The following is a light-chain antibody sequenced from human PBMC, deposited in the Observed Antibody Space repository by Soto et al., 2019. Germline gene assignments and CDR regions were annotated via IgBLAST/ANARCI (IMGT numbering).Light chain of an antibody. CDR1: ASDIGAYNY. Sequence: QSALTQPASVSGSPGQSITISCTGTASDIGAYNYVSWYQQHPGKAPKLMIYEVSNRPSGVSNRFSGSKSGNTASLTISGLQAEDEADYYCSSYTSYSIPVVFGGGTKLTVL. V-gene: IGLV2-14*01. J-gene: IGLJ2*01. CDR2: EVS. CDR3: SSYTSYSIPVV.